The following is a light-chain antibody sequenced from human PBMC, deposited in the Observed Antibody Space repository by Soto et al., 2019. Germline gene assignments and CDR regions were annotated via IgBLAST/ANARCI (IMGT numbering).Light chain of an antibody. CDR1: QGISSA. CDR2: DAS. Sequence: IQMTQSPSTLSGSVGDRVTITCRASQGISSALAWYKQKPGKAPKLLSYDASYLESGVPSRFRGGGSGTDFTLTISILRPEDFETYYCQQFTNYPITFGQGTRLEIK. CDR3: QQFTNYPIT. V-gene: IGKV1D-13*01. J-gene: IGKJ5*01.